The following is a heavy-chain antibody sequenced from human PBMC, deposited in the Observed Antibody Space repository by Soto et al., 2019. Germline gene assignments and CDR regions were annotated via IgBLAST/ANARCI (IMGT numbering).Heavy chain of an antibody. J-gene: IGHJ6*02. CDR1: EDTFRNYA. V-gene: IGHV1-69*06. CDR3: ARARADSAGSSLGRRLDA. CDR2: IIPIFGTA. Sequence: QVELVQSGAEVKKPGSSVKVSCQASEDTFRNYAISWVRQAPGQGLEWMGGIIPIFGTANYAQKFQGRVTITAETSANTVYLELSSLRSEDTAVYYCARARADSAGSSLGRRLDAWGPGTTVTVSS. D-gene: IGHD3-10*01.